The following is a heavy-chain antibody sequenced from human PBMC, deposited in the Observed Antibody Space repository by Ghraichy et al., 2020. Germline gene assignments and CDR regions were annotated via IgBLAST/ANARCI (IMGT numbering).Heavy chain of an antibody. V-gene: IGHV3-30*02. Sequence: GGSLRLSCAASGFTFSNYGMHWVRQAPGKGLEWVAFIRSDGSNKNYADSAKGRFSISRDNSKNTVYLQMNSLRPEDTAVYYCAKWGPSGVDSWGQGTLVTVSS. CDR2: IRSDGSNK. J-gene: IGHJ4*02. CDR1: GFTFSNYG. CDR3: AKWGPSGVDS. D-gene: IGHD3-16*01.